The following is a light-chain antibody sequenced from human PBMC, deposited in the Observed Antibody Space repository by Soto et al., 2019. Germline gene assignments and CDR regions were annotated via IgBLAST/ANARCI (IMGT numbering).Light chain of an antibody. Sequence: EIVMTQSPATLSVSPGERATLSCRASQSVSSNLAWYQQKPGQAPRLLIYGASTRATGIPARFSGSGSGTEFTLTISSLHSEDFAVSYCQQYHNWPPWTFGQGTKVEIK. CDR1: QSVSSN. J-gene: IGKJ1*01. CDR3: QQYHNWPPWT. CDR2: GAS. V-gene: IGKV3-15*01.